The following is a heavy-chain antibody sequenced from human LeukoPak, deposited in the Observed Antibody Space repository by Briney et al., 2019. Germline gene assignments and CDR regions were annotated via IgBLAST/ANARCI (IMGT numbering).Heavy chain of an antibody. D-gene: IGHD3-10*01. J-gene: IGHJ6*02. Sequence: SGGSLRLSCAASGFTFSIYWMSWVRQVPGKGLEWVANIKEDGSERHYVDSVKGRFTISRDNAENSVYLQMNSLRAEDTAVYYCARDLRGSSYNAMDVWGQGTTVTVSS. CDR1: GFTFSIYW. CDR3: ARDLRGSSYNAMDV. CDR2: IKEDGSER. V-gene: IGHV3-7*01.